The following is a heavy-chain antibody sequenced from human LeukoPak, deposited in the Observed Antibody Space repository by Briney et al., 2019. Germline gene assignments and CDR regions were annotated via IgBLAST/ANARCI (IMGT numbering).Heavy chain of an antibody. D-gene: IGHD3-22*01. V-gene: IGHV4-31*03. Sequence: SETLSLTCTVSGGSISSGGYYWSWIRQHPGKGLEWIGYIYYSGSTYYNPSLKSRVTISVDTSKNQFSLKLSSVTAADTAVYYCARDLGGDYYDSSGYYGDAFDIWGQGTMVTVSS. CDR3: ARDLGGDYYDSSGYYGDAFDI. CDR1: GGSISSGGYY. CDR2: IYYSGST. J-gene: IGHJ3*02.